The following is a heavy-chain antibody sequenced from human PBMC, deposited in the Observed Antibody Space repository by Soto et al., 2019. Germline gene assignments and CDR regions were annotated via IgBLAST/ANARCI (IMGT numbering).Heavy chain of an antibody. CDR3: AKEYSGYDHFDY. Sequence: QVQLVESGGGVVQPGRSLRLSCAASGFTFSSYDMHWVRQAPGKGLAWVAVISYDGSNKYYADSVKGRFTISRDNSKNTLYLQMNSLRAEDTAVYYCAKEYSGYDHFDYWGQGTLVTVSS. CDR2: ISYDGSNK. V-gene: IGHV3-30*18. CDR1: GFTFSSYD. J-gene: IGHJ4*02. D-gene: IGHD5-12*01.